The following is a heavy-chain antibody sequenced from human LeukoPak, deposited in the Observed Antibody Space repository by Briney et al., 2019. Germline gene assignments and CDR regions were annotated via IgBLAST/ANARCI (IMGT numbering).Heavy chain of an antibody. CDR3: ARGGNYWPQWWFDP. CDR1: GGSICTYY. D-gene: IGHD1-26*01. J-gene: IGHJ5*02. Sequence: SETLSLTCTGSGGSICTYYWSWIRQPPGKGLEWIGYIYYTGSTSYNPSLKSRVTMSLDASKNQFSLELNSVTPADTAVYYCARGGNYWPQWWFDPWGRGTLVSVSS. V-gene: IGHV4-59*01. CDR2: IYYTGST.